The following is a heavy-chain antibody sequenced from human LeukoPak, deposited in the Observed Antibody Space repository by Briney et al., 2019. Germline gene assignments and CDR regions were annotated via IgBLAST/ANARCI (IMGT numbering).Heavy chain of an antibody. D-gene: IGHD6-13*01. V-gene: IGHV4-39*07. CDR2: MYYSGST. CDR1: GGSFSSNSYY. J-gene: IGHJ5*02. CDR3: ARDQGYSSSRFDP. Sequence: SETLSLTCTVSGGSFSSNSYYWGWIRQPPGKGLEWIGSMYYSGSTYYNPSLKSRVTISIDTSKNQFSLKLSSVTAADTAVYYCARDQGYSSSRFDPWGQGTLVTASS.